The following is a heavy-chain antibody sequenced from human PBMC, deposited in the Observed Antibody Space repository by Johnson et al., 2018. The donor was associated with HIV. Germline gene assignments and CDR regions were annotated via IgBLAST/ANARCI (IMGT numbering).Heavy chain of an antibody. V-gene: IGHV3-NL1*01. CDR1: GFTFDDYG. Sequence: QVQLVESGGGVVRPGGSLRLSCAASGFTFDDYGMHWVRQAPGKGLEWVSVIYSGGSTYYADSVKGRFTISRDNSKNTLYLQMNSLRAEDTAVYYCARENQDAFDIWGQGTMVTVSS. CDR3: ARENQDAFDI. CDR2: IYSGGST. J-gene: IGHJ3*02.